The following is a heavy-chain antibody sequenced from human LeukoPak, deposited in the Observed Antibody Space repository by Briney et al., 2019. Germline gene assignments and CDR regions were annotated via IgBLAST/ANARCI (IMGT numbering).Heavy chain of an antibody. CDR2: ISGSGDST. V-gene: IGHV3-23*01. D-gene: IGHD3-10*01. CDR1: GFTFSSYA. J-gene: IGHJ4*02. Sequence: GGSLRLSCAASGFTFSSYAMSWVRQAPGKGLEWVSTISGSGDSTYSADSVKGRFTISRDNSNNTLYLQMNSLRAEDTAVYYCARCLYYYGSGSYYVDYWGQGTLVTVSS. CDR3: ARCLYYYGSGSYYVDY.